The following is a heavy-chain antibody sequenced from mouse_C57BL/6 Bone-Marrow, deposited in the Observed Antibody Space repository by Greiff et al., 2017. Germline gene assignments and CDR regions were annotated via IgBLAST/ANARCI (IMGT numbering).Heavy chain of an antibody. CDR2: IHPNSGST. Sequence: QVQLQQPGAELVKPGASVKLSCKASGYTFTSYWMHWVKQRPGQGLEWIGMIHPNSGSTNYNEKFKSKATLTVDKSSSTAYMQLSSLTSEDSAVYDCARRRGYGSSSSYFDYWGQGTTLTVSS. V-gene: IGHV1-64*01. CDR3: ARRRGYGSSSSYFDY. CDR1: GYTFTSYW. D-gene: IGHD1-1*01. J-gene: IGHJ2*01.